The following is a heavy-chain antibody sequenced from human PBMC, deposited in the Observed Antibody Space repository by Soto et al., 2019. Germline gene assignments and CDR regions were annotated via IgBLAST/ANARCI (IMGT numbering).Heavy chain of an antibody. Sequence: SETLSLTCTVYGGSFSSFYWSWIRQSPGKGLEWIGEIHHSGTTNYNPSLKSRVTISVDTSKNQFSLELSSVTAADTAVYYCARLVVPAAISRNYYYGMDVWGQGTTVTSP. V-gene: IGHV4-34*01. D-gene: IGHD2-2*01. CDR2: IHHSGTT. CDR3: ARLVVPAAISRNYYYGMDV. J-gene: IGHJ6*02. CDR1: GGSFSSFY.